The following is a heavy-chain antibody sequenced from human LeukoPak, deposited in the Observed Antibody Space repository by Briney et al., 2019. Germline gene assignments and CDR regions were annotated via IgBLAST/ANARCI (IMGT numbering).Heavy chain of an antibody. V-gene: IGHV1-18*01. Sequence: ASVKVSCKASGYTFTSYGFSWVRQAPGQGLERMGWISAYNGDTKYALNLQGRVTMTTDTCTSTAYMELRSLRSDDTAVYYCARQLRWDQYYFDYWGQGTLVTVSS. CDR2: ISAYNGDT. CDR1: GYTFTSYG. D-gene: IGHD4-23*01. CDR3: ARQLRWDQYYFDY. J-gene: IGHJ4*02.